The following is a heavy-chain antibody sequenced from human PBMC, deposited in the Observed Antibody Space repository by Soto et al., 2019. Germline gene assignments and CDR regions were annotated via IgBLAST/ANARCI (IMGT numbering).Heavy chain of an antibody. CDR2: ISYDGSNK. Sequence: QVRLVESGGGVVQPGRSLRLSCAASGFTFSSYAMHWVRQAPGKGLEWVAVISYDGSNKYYADSVKGRFTISRDNSKNTLYLQMNSLRAEDTAVYYCAREEGYGDYDYWGQGTLVTVSS. D-gene: IGHD4-17*01. J-gene: IGHJ4*02. V-gene: IGHV3-30-3*01. CDR1: GFTFSSYA. CDR3: AREEGYGDYDY.